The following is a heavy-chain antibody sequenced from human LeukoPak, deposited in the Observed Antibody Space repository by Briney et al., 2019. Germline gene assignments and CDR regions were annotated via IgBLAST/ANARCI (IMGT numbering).Heavy chain of an antibody. CDR2: IYYSGST. Sequence: RASETLSLTCTVSGVSISSSSYYWGWIRQPPGMGLEWIGSIYYSGSTFYNPSIQSRVTISADRSKNQSSLKVTSVTAADTSVYYCAGTITVAGMSFPYFASWGQGALVTVSS. D-gene: IGHD6-19*01. V-gene: IGHV4-39*01. CDR1: GVSISSSSYY. CDR3: AGTITVAGMSFPYFAS. J-gene: IGHJ4*02.